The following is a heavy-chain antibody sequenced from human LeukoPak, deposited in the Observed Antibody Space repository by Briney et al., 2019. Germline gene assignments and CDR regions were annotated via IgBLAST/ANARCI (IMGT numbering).Heavy chain of an antibody. Sequence: AGGSLRLSCAASGFTFSNYGMHWVRQAPDKGLEWVTFIRYDGSDKYYADSVKGRFTISRDNSKNTLYLQMNSLRAEDTAVYYCATLVVPAALDAFDIWGQGTMVTVSS. V-gene: IGHV3-30*02. CDR2: IRYDGSDK. CDR1: GFTFSNYG. CDR3: ATLVVPAALDAFDI. J-gene: IGHJ3*02. D-gene: IGHD2-2*01.